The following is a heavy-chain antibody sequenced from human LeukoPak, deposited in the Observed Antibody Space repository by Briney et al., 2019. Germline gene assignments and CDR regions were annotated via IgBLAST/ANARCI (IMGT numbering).Heavy chain of an antibody. V-gene: IGHV3-33*08. D-gene: IGHD5-24*01. CDR1: GFSFSSYS. Sequence: PGGSLRLSCAASGFSFSSYSMNWVRQAPGKGLEWVAVIWYDGSNKYYVDSVKGRFTISRDNSKNTLYLQMNSLRAEDTAVYYCARVLEGPFDYWGQGTLVTVSS. J-gene: IGHJ4*02. CDR3: ARVLEGPFDY. CDR2: IWYDGSNK.